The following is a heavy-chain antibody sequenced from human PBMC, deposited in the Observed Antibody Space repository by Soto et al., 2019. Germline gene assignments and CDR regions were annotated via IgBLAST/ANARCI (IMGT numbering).Heavy chain of an antibody. Sequence: PGGSLRLSCAASGFTFSNFAMSWVRQAPGKGLEWVSTISGSGGSTYYADSVKGRFTISRDNSKNTLYLQMNSLRAEDTAVYYCAKVIFGVVSEGMDVWGQGTTVTVSS. V-gene: IGHV3-23*01. CDR2: ISGSGGST. J-gene: IGHJ6*02. D-gene: IGHD3-3*01. CDR3: AKVIFGVVSEGMDV. CDR1: GFTFSNFA.